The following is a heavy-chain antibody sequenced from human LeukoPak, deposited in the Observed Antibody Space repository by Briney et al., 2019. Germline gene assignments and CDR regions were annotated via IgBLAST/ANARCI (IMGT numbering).Heavy chain of an antibody. Sequence: GGSLTLSCAASGFTSSTYSMNWVRQAPGKGLEWVSSISSGSSYIYYADSVKGRFTISRDNAKNSLYLQMNSLRAEDTAVYYCARVMTTVAKAFDYWGQGTLVTVSS. J-gene: IGHJ4*02. CDR2: ISSGSSYI. CDR1: GFTSSTYS. V-gene: IGHV3-21*01. CDR3: ARVMTTVAKAFDY. D-gene: IGHD4-17*01.